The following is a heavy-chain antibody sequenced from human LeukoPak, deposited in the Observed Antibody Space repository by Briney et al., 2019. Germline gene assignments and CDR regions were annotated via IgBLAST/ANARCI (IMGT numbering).Heavy chain of an antibody. J-gene: IGHJ6*02. Sequence: GGSLRLSCAASGFTFSSYEMKWVRQAPRKGLEWVSSISGSGSDIHYADSVRGRFTASRDNAKNSLYLQINSLRAEDTAVYYCARDLAYSYSYYYYGLDAWGQGTTVIVSS. CDR3: ARDLAYSYSYYYYGLDA. CDR1: GFTFSSYE. D-gene: IGHD5-18*01. V-gene: IGHV3-48*03. CDR2: ISGSGSDI.